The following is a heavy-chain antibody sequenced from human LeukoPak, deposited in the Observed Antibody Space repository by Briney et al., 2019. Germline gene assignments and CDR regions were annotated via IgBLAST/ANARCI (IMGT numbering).Heavy chain of an antibody. J-gene: IGHJ3*02. CDR1: GFTFSRSW. CDR2: IKQDGSEK. V-gene: IGHV3-7*03. D-gene: IGHD3-22*01. CDR3: ARDRWSGYYDSSGLDSGLDI. Sequence: PGGSLRLSCAASGFTFSRSWMTWVRQAPGKGLEWVANIKQDGSEKFYVDSVKGRFTISRDNAKNSLYLQMHSLRAEDTAVYYCARDRWSGYYDSSGLDSGLDIWGQGTMVTVSS.